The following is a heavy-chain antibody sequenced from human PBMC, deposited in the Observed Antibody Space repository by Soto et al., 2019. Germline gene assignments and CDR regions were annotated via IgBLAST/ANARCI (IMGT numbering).Heavy chain of an antibody. J-gene: IGHJ4*02. Sequence: QLRLQESGPGLVKPSETLSLTCAVSGGSISSSPYYWGWIRQPPGKGLEWIGTMSYSGSTYYNPSLKSRVTIFADPSKDQFSLKMSSVTAADTAVYYCARAYCSGGTCYSFFDYWGQGTLVTVSS. D-gene: IGHD2-15*01. CDR2: MSYSGST. CDR1: GGSISSSPYY. CDR3: ARAYCSGGTCYSFFDY. V-gene: IGHV4-39*01.